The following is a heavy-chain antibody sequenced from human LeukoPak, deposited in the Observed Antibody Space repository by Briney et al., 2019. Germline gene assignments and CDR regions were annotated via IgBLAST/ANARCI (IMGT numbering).Heavy chain of an antibody. J-gene: IGHJ4*02. D-gene: IGHD3-10*01. Sequence: ASVKVSCKASGYTFTSYGISWVRQAPGQGLEWMGWISAYNGNTNYAQKLQGRVTMTTDTSTSTAYMELRSLRSDATAVYYCARDRAKYYYGSGNHWGQGTLVTVSS. CDR2: ISAYNGNT. CDR1: GYTFTSYG. V-gene: IGHV1-18*01. CDR3: ARDRAKYYYGSGNH.